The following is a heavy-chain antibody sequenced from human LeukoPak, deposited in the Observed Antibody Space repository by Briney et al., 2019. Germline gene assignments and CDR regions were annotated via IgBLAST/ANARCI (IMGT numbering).Heavy chain of an antibody. CDR2: ISSGSTYI. CDR3: ASRNDTFHI. CDR1: GGSISSGDYY. V-gene: IGHV3-11*06. Sequence: LSLTCTVSGGSISSGDYYWSWIRQPPGKGLEWVSSISSGSTYIYYADSVKGRFTISRDNAKNSLYLQMNSLRAEDTAVYYCASRNDTFHIWGQGTMVTVSS. J-gene: IGHJ3*02.